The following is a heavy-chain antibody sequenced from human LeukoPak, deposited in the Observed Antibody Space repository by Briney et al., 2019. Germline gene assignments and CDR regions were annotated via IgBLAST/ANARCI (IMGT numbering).Heavy chain of an antibody. J-gene: IGHJ6*04. CDR3: AKDNIHCSSTSCYSGYYAMDV. CDR2: ISYDGSKK. V-gene: IGHV3-30*18. CDR1: GFTFSTYG. D-gene: IGHD2-2*01. Sequence: GGSLTLSCPASGFTFSTYGMHRLRQAPAKGLEGVTFISYDGSKKYYVDSVKGRFTISRDNSKSMLYLQMDSVRAEDTAVYYCAKDNIHCSSTSCYSGYYAMDVWGKGTTVTVSS.